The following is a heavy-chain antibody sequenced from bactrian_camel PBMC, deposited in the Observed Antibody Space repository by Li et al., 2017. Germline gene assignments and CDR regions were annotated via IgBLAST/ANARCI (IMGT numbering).Heavy chain of an antibody. J-gene: IGHJ4*01. CDR2: ISPQRGVS. V-gene: IGHV3S53*01. Sequence: HVQLVESGGGSVQAGGSLRLACAASADAYKINCIGWFRQAPGREREGVAVISPQRGVSYYADSVLGRFTISHDDTKRTVYLQMDNLKLEDTAMYFCATRTYCAATNWLAMVQWRNWGQGTQVTVS. CDR1: ADAYKINC. D-gene: IGHD7*01. CDR3: ATRTYCAATNWLAMVQWRN.